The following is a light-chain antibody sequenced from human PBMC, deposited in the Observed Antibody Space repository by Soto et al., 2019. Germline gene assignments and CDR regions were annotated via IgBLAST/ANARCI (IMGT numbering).Light chain of an antibody. V-gene: IGKV3-15*01. J-gene: IGKJ1*01. Sequence: EIVLTQSPATLSLSPGERATLSCRASQSVSTNLAWYQQKPGQAPRVLIYGASTRATNIPARFSGSGSGTDFTLTISSLQSEDFALYYCQHYNNWPTFGQGTKV. CDR1: QSVSTN. CDR3: QHYNNWPT. CDR2: GAS.